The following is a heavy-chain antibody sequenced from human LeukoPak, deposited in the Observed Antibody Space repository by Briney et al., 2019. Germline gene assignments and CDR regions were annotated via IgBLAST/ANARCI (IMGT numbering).Heavy chain of an antibody. Sequence: GGSLRLSCAASGFTFSGSAMHWVRQASGKGLEWVGRIGSKANNYATAYAASVKGRFTISRDDSKNTAYLQMNSLKTEDTAVYYCTRTHSYCDGDCYPPSWGQGTLVTVSS. D-gene: IGHD2-21*01. J-gene: IGHJ5*02. CDR2: IGSKANNYAT. V-gene: IGHV3-73*01. CDR1: GFTFSGSA. CDR3: TRTHSYCDGDCYPPS.